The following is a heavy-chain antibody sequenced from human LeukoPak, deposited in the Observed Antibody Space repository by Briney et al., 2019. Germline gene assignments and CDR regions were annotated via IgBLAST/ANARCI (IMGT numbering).Heavy chain of an antibody. V-gene: IGHV3-7*01. CDR3: ARAGVLRYLGD. CDR2: IKQDGSEK. J-gene: IGHJ4*02. CDR1: GFTFSTYW. Sequence: GGSLRLSCAASGFTFSTYWMSWVRQAPGKGLEWVANIKQDGSEKYYVDSVKGRFTISRDNAKNSLYLQMNSLRAEDTAIYYCARAGVLRYLGDWGQGTLVTVSS. D-gene: IGHD3-9*01.